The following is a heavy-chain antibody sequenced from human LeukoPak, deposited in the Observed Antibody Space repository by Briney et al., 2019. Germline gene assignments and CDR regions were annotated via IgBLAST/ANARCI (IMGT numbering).Heavy chain of an antibody. V-gene: IGHV3-23*01. Sequence: GGSLRLSCAASGFTFSNFAMSWVRQAPGKGLEWVSAISGSGHNTYYADSVKGRFTISRDNSKNTLYLQMNSLRAEDTAVYYCAKDLGLEWELLRPYFDYWGQGTLVTVSS. CDR3: AKDLGLEWELLRPYFDY. CDR1: GFTFSNFA. D-gene: IGHD1-26*01. CDR2: ISGSGHNT. J-gene: IGHJ4*02.